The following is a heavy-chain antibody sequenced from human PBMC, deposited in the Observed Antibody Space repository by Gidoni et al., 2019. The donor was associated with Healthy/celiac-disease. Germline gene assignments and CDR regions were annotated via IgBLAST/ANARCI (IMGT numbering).Heavy chain of an antibody. CDR3: ASKRGGSYSAFDI. CDR2: INTNSGGT. CDR1: GYTFTGYY. D-gene: IGHD1-26*01. V-gene: IGHV1-2*02. Sequence: QVQLVQSGADVKKPGASVKVSCEASGYTFTGYYMHWVRQAPGQGLEWMGWINTNSGGTNEAQKFKGRVTMTRDTSISTAYMELSRLRADDTAVYYCASKRGGSYSAFDIWGQGTMVTVSS. J-gene: IGHJ3*02.